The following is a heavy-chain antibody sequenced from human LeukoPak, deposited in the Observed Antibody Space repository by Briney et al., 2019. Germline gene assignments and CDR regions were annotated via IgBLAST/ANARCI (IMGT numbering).Heavy chain of an antibody. V-gene: IGHV1-2*02. Sequence: ASVKVSCKASGYTFTGYYMHWVRQAPGQGLEWMGWINSNSGGTNYAQKFQGRVTMTRDTSISTAYMELSRLRSDDTAVYYCARAQYNWNHSSGYWGQGTLVTVSS. CDR2: INSNSGGT. CDR3: ARAQYNWNHSSGY. J-gene: IGHJ4*02. D-gene: IGHD1-14*01. CDR1: GYTFTGYY.